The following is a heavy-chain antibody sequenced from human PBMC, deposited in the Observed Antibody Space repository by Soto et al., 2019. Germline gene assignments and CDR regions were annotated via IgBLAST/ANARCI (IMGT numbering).Heavy chain of an antibody. Sequence: PWGSLRLSCAASGFTFSSYAMSWVRQAPGKGLEWVSAISGSGGSTYYADSVKGRFTISRDNSKNTLYLQMNSLRAEDTAVYYFAKKSDYDFWSGYHSPFDYWGQGTLVTVSS. D-gene: IGHD3-3*01. CDR1: GFTFSSYA. J-gene: IGHJ4*02. CDR3: AKKSDYDFWSGYHSPFDY. V-gene: IGHV3-23*01. CDR2: ISGSGGST.